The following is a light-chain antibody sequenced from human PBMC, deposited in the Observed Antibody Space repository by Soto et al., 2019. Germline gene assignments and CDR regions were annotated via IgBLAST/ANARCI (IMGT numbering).Light chain of an antibody. J-gene: IGKJ2*01. CDR3: QQTYYTPPT. V-gene: IGKV1-39*01. Sequence: DIQMTQSPSSLSASVGDRVTITCRASQSISTYLNWYEQKPGKAPKLLIYATSSLQSGVPSRFSGSRSGTDFTLTISSLQPEDFATYYCQQTYYTPPTFGQGTKLEIK. CDR1: QSISTY. CDR2: ATS.